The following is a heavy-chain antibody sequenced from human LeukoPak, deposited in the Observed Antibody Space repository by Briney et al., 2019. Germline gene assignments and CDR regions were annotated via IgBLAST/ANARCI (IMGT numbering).Heavy chain of an antibody. CDR2: ISGSGGST. CDR1: GFTFSSYA. Sequence: PGGSLRLSCAASGFTFSSYAMSWVRQAPGKGLEWVSAISGSGGSTYYADSVKGRFTISRDNSKNTLYLQMNSLRAEDTAVYYCAKDLMRGIAAAPDYWGQGTLVTVSS. J-gene: IGHJ4*02. D-gene: IGHD6-13*01. CDR3: AKDLMRGIAAAPDY. V-gene: IGHV3-23*01.